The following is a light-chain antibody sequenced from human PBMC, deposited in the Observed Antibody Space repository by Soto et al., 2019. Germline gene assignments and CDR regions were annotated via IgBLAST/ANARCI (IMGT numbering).Light chain of an antibody. CDR1: QNINSY. Sequence: DIQMTQSPSSLSASVGDRVTITCRASQNINSYLNWYQQKPGKAPKLLIYTASSLQSGLASRFSGSGSGTDFTLTINSLQPEDFATYYCQQSYSTPYTFAQGTKLEIK. CDR3: QQSYSTPYT. CDR2: TAS. V-gene: IGKV1-39*01. J-gene: IGKJ2*01.